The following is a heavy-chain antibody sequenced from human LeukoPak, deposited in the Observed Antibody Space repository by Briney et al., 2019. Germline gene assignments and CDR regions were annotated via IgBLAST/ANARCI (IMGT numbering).Heavy chain of an antibody. CDR2: INNSGST. Sequence: PSETLSLTCAVYGGSFSGYYWSWIRQPPGKGLEWIGEINNSGSTNYNPSLKSRVTISVDTSKNQFSLKLSSVTAADTAVYYCARGYSGYDPFDYWGQGTLVTVSS. CDR1: GGSFSGYY. D-gene: IGHD5-12*01. CDR3: ARGYSGYDPFDY. V-gene: IGHV4-34*01. J-gene: IGHJ4*02.